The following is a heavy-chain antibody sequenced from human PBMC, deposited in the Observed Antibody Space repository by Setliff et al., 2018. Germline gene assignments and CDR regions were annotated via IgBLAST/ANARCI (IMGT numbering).Heavy chain of an antibody. V-gene: IGHV4-4*07. J-gene: IGHJ6*03. CDR1: GGSLSSYY. CDR2: IYIGGSA. Sequence: LSLTCTVSGGSLSSYYWSWIRQPAGKGLEWIGHIYIGGSANYNPSLKSRGTMSIDTSKNQFSLKLNSVTAADMAVYYCAREQWLDPPGYYYMDVWAKGTTVTVSS. CDR3: AREQWLDPPGYYYMDV. D-gene: IGHD6-19*01.